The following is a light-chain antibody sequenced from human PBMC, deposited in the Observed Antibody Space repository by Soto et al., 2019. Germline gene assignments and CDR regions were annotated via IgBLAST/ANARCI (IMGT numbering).Light chain of an antibody. V-gene: IGKV3-15*01. CDR3: QQYNNWPRT. CDR1: QSVNNK. Sequence: EIVMTQSPATLSVSPGDGATLFCRASQSVNNKLAWYQQKPGQAPRLLIYGASARATGAPARFSGSGSGTEFTLTISSLQSEDFAVYYCQQYNNWPRTFGQGTKLEIK. J-gene: IGKJ2*01. CDR2: GAS.